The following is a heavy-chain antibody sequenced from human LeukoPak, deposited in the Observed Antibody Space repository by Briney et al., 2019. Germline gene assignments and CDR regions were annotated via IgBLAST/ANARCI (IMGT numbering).Heavy chain of an antibody. J-gene: IGHJ5*02. CDR3: ARDLLNWGSSGYENWFDP. CDR2: ISSISSTI. Sequence: GGSLRLSCAASGFTFSSYSMNWVRQAPGKGLEWVSYISSISSTIYYGDSVKGRVTLSRDNGKNSLYLKTNSLRAEDTAVYYCARDLLNWGSSGYENWFDPWGQGTLVTVSS. CDR1: GFTFSSYS. V-gene: IGHV3-48*04. D-gene: IGHD3-22*01.